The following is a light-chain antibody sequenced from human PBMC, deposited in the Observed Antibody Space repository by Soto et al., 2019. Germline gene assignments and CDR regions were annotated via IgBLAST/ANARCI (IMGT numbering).Light chain of an antibody. CDR1: SSDVGGYNY. CDR3: SSYTSSNTLVV. V-gene: IGLV2-14*01. Sequence: QSVLTQPASVSGSPGQSITISCTGTSSDVGGYNYVSWYQQHPGKAPKLMIYDVSNRPSGVSNRFSGFKSGNTASLTISGLQPEDEAAYYCSSYTSSNTLVVFGGGTKLTVL. CDR2: DVS. J-gene: IGLJ2*01.